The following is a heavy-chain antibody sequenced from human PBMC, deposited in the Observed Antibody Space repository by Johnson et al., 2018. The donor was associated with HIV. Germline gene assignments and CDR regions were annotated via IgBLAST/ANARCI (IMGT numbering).Heavy chain of an antibody. CDR3: AKETRDSRSAFDV. V-gene: IGHV3-30*02. J-gene: IGHJ3*01. Sequence: QMQLVESGGGVVQPGGSLRLSCAASGFSFSSYGMHWVRQAPGKGLEWVAFIQYDGGKTYYGDSVRVRFSISRDNSKKTLFLEMKSLRPDDTAIYYCAKETRDSRSAFDVWGQGTMVTVSS. D-gene: IGHD3-22*01. CDR1: GFSFSSYG. CDR2: IQYDGGKT.